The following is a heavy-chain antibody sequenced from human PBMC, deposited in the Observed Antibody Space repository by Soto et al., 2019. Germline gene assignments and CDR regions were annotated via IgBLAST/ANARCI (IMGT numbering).Heavy chain of an antibody. Sequence: SETLSLTCTVSGGSVSSGSYYWSWIRQPPGKGLEWIGYIYYSGSTNYNPPLKSRVTISVDTSKNQFSLKLSSVTAADTAVYYCARDMGGLPHYYYYYGMDVWGQGTTVTVSS. CDR1: GGSVSSGSYY. V-gene: IGHV4-61*01. CDR2: IYYSGST. D-gene: IGHD2-15*01. CDR3: ARDMGGLPHYYYYYGMDV. J-gene: IGHJ6*02.